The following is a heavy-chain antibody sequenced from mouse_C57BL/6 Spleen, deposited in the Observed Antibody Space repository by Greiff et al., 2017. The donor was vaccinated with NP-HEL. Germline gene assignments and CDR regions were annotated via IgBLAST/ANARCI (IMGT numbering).Heavy chain of an antibody. CDR2: INPNNGGT. D-gene: IGHD6-2*01. J-gene: IGHJ4*01. CDR1: GYTFTDYY. V-gene: IGHV1-26*01. CDR3: ARSIGSPYAMDY. Sequence: EVQLQQSGPELVKPGASVKISCKASGYTFTDYYMNWVKQSHGKSLEWIGDINPNNGGTSYNQKFKGKATLTVDKSSSTAYMELRSLTSEDSAVYYCARSIGSPYAMDYWGQGTSVTVSS.